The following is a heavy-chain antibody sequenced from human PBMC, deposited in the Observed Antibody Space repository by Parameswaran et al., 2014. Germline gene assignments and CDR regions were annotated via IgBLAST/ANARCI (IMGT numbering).Heavy chain of an antibody. D-gene: IGHD3-3*01. CDR3: ARESILFGMDV. CDR2: INHGGST. V-gene: IGHV4-34*01. J-gene: IGHJ6*02. Sequence: RWIRQPPGKGLEWIGEINHGGSTNYNPSLQSRVTISVDTSKNHFSLNLSSVTAADTAVYYCARESILFGMDVWGQGTTVTVSS.